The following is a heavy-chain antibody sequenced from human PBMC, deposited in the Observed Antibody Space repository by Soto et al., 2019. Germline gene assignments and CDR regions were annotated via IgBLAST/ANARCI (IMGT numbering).Heavy chain of an antibody. CDR2: IYYSGST. D-gene: IGHD3-3*01. CDR1: GGSISSYY. J-gene: IGHJ6*02. Sequence: NPSETLSLTCTVSGGSISSYYWSWIRQPPGKGLEWIGYIYYSGSTNYNPSLKSRVTISVDTSKNQFSLKLSSVTAADTAVYYCARDRRDYDFWSGHYYYYGMDVWGQGTTVTVSS. CDR3: ARDRRDYDFWSGHYYYYGMDV. V-gene: IGHV4-59*01.